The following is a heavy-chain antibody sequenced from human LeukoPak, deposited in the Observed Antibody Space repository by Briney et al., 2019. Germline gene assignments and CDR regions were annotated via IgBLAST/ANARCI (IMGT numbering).Heavy chain of an antibody. CDR3: ARFSGEGYCSSTSCVYFDY. CDR1: GGTFSSYT. D-gene: IGHD2-2*01. J-gene: IGHJ4*02. V-gene: IGHV1-69*02. CDR2: IIPILGIA. Sequence: SVKVSCKASGGTFSSYTISWVRQAPGQGLEWMGRIIPILGIANYAQKFQGRVTITADKSTSTAYMELSSLRSEDTAVYYCARFSGEGYCSSTSCVYFDYWGQGTLVTVSS.